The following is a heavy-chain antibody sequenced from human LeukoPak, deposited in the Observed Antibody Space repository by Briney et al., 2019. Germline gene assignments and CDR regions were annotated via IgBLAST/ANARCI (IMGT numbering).Heavy chain of an antibody. D-gene: IGHD6-13*01. V-gene: IGHV1-69*05. Sequence: GASVKVSCKASGGTFSSYAISWVRQAPGQGLEWMGRIIPIFGTANYAQKFQGRVTITTDGSTSTAYMELSSLRSEDTAVYYCAGIAAAGTRPHYYFDCWGQGTLVTVSS. CDR3: AGIAAAGTRPHYYFDC. J-gene: IGHJ4*02. CDR2: IIPIFGTA. CDR1: GGTFSSYA.